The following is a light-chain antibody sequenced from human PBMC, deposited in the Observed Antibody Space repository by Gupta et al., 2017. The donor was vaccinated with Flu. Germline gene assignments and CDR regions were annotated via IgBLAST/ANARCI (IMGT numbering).Light chain of an antibody. CDR3: AAWDDSLNGHYV. CDR1: TYNIGTTT. Sequence: QSVLAQPPSASGTPGQRVTISCSGRTYNIGTTTVNWYQQVPGTSPKRLIYGSNQRPSGVPDRFAGSKSGTSASLAISGLQSEDEADYYCAAWDDSLNGHYVFGTGTKVTVL. J-gene: IGLJ1*01. CDR2: GSN. V-gene: IGLV1-44*01.